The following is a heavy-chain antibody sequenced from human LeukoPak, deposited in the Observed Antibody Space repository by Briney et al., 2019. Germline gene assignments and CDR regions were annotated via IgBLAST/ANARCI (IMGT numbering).Heavy chain of an antibody. CDR2: INHSGST. CDR3: ARDPIVVVPAAIEGSYYYYYYGMDV. D-gene: IGHD2-2*01. V-gene: IGHV4-34*01. Sequence: SETLSLTCAVYGGSFSGYYWSWIRQPPGKGLEWIGEINHSGSTNYNPSLKSRVTISVDTSKNQFSLKLSSVTAADTAVYYCARDPIVVVPAAIEGSYYYYYYGMDVWGKGTTVTVSS. CDR1: GGSFSGYY. J-gene: IGHJ6*04.